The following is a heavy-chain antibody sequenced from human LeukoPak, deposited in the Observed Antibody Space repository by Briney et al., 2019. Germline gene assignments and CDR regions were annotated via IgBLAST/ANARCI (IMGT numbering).Heavy chain of an antibody. Sequence: SETLSLTCTVSGGSISSSSYYWGWIRQPPGKGLEWIGSIYYSGSTYYNPSLKSRVTISVDTSKNQFSLKLSSVTAADTAVYYCARDGYDYVWGSYNWFDPWGQGTLVTVSS. V-gene: IGHV4-39*07. CDR2: IYYSGST. CDR1: GGSISSSSYY. D-gene: IGHD3-16*01. CDR3: ARDGYDYVWGSYNWFDP. J-gene: IGHJ5*02.